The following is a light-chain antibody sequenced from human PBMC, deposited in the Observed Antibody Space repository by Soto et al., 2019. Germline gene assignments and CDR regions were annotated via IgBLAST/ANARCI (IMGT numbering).Light chain of an antibody. V-gene: IGKV2-28*01. Sequence: DIVMTQSPLSLSVTPGEPASISCRSSQSLLHSNGYNYLDWYLQKPGQSPQFLIYLGSNRASGVPDRFSGSGSGTDLTLKMNRVEAEDVGVYYCMQALQTPRTFGQGTKLEIK. CDR3: MQALQTPRT. CDR1: QSLLHSNGYNY. CDR2: LGS. J-gene: IGKJ2*01.